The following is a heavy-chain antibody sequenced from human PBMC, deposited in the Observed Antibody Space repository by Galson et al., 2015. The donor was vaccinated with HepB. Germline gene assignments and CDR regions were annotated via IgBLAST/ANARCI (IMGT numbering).Heavy chain of an antibody. D-gene: IGHD6-13*01. V-gene: IGHV3-30*04. CDR1: GFTFSSYA. CDR3: ARVDDSSSWYGNYYFDY. Sequence: SLRLSCAASGFTFSSYAMHWVRQAPGKGLEWVAVISYDGSNKYCADSVKGRFTISRDNSKNTLYLQMNSLRAEDTAVYYCARVDDSSSWYGNYYFDYWGQGTLVTVSS. CDR2: ISYDGSNK. J-gene: IGHJ4*02.